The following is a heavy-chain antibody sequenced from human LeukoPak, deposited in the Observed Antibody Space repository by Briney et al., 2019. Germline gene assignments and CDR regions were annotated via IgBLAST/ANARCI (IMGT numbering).Heavy chain of an antibody. V-gene: IGHV3-48*03. CDR2: IGDSGSTK. Sequence: PGGSLRLSCAASGFTFSSFEMNWVRQAPGKGLEWVSYIGDSGSTKYYADSVKGRFTISRDNAKNSLFLQMNSLRAEDTAVYYCAKTLYYSDSSGYAYWGQGTLVTVSS. J-gene: IGHJ4*02. CDR3: AKTLYYSDSSGYAY. CDR1: GFTFSSFE. D-gene: IGHD3-22*01.